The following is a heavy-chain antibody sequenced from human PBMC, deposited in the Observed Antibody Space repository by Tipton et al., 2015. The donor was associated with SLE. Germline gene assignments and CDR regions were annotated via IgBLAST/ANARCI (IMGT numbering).Heavy chain of an antibody. CDR1: GGSFSGYY. CDR2: INHSGST. D-gene: IGHD7-27*01. Sequence: LRLSCAVYGGSFSGYYWSWIRQPPGKGLEWIGEINHSGSTNYNPSLKRRLTILVDTSKNQFSLKWSSVTAADTAVYYCARGKGRNWGWGWFDPWGQGILVTVSS. CDR3: ARGKGRNWGWGWFDP. J-gene: IGHJ5*02. V-gene: IGHV4-34*01.